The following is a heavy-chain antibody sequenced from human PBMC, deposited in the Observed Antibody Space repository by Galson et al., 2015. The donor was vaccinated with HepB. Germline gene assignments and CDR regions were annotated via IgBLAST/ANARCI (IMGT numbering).Heavy chain of an antibody. J-gene: IGHJ4*02. V-gene: IGHV3-7*01. CDR2: IKEDGSKK. Sequence: SLRLPCAASGFTFSRYWMSWVRQVPGKGLEWVANIKEDGSKKYYVDSVKGRFTISRDNAKSSLYLQMNSLRVEDMAVYYCARVDQVEVIAASFFDFWGLGILVTVSS. D-gene: IGHD6-25*01. CDR3: ARVDQVEVIAASFFDF. CDR1: GFTFSRYW.